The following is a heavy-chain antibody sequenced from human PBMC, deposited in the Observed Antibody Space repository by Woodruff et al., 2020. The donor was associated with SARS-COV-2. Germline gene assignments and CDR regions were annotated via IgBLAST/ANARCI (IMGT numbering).Heavy chain of an antibody. Sequence: VKGRFTISRDNSKNTLYLQMNSLRAEDTAVYYCAKEGVGATSFDYWGQGTLVTVSS. CDR3: AKEGVGATSFDY. V-gene: IGHV3-30*02. J-gene: IGHJ4*02. D-gene: IGHD1-26*01.